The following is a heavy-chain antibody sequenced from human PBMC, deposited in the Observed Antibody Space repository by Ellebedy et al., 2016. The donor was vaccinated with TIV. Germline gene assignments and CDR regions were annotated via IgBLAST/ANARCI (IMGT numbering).Heavy chain of an antibody. CDR1: GGSISSYY. CDR2: IYYSGST. J-gene: IGHJ3*02. CDR3: ARDTGGWLYTVSGAFDI. V-gene: IGHV4-59*01. Sequence: SETLSLXCTVSGGSISSYYWSWIRQPPGKGLEWIGYIYYSGSTNYNPSLKSRVTISVDTSKNQFSLKLSSVTAADTAVYYCARDTGGWLYTVSGAFDIWGQGTMVTVSS. D-gene: IGHD5-24*01.